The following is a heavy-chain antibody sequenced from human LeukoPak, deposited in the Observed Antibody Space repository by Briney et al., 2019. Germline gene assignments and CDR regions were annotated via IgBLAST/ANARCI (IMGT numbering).Heavy chain of an antibody. CDR3: ARGDISGDTNAFDI. CDR1: GGSISSYY. CDR2: IYYSGST. V-gene: IGHV4-59*01. Sequence: KPSETLSLTCTVSGGSISSYYWTWIRQPPGKGLEWIGYIYYSGSTNYNPSLKSRVTISVDTSKNQFSLKLSSVTAADTAVYYCARGDISGDTNAFDIWGQGTMVTVSS. D-gene: IGHD3-9*01. J-gene: IGHJ3*02.